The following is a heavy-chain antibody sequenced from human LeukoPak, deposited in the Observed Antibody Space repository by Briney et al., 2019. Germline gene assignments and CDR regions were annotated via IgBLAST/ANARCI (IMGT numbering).Heavy chain of an antibody. D-gene: IGHD1-1*01. CDR3: AKDFVGTGNFRGGDY. CDR2: ISRIGGST. J-gene: IGHJ4*02. V-gene: IGHV3-23*01. CDR1: GFAFRNYA. Sequence: PGGSLGLSCEASGFAFRNYAMAWVRQSPGKGLEWVSGISRIGGSTHYADSVKGRFTISRDNSKNILYLQMNSLRAEDTALYYCAKDFVGTGNFRGGDYWGQGTLVTVSS.